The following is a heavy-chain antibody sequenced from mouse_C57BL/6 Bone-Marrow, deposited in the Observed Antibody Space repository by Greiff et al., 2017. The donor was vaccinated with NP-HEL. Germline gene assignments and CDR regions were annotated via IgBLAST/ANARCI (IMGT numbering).Heavy chain of an antibody. CDR3: ARHEGDGYYPAWFAY. Sequence: VQLVESGPGLVAPSQSLSITCTVSGFSLTSYGVHWVRQPPGKGLEWLVVIWSDGSTTYNSALKSRLSISKDNSKSQVFLKMNSLQTDDTAMYYCARHEGDGYYPAWFAYWGQGTLVTVSA. V-gene: IGHV2-6-1*01. D-gene: IGHD2-3*01. CDR1: GFSLTSYG. J-gene: IGHJ3*01. CDR2: IWSDGST.